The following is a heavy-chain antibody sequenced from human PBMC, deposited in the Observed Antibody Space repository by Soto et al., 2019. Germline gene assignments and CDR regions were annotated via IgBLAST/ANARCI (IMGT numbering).Heavy chain of an antibody. Sequence: EVQLLESGGGLVQPGGSLRLSCAASGFTFSSYAMSWVRQAPGKGLEWVSAISGSGGSTYYADSVKGRFTISRDNSKNTLYLQMNSLRAEDTAVYYCAKEGERQWLVATHWFDPWGQGTLVTVSS. CDR2: ISGSGGST. V-gene: IGHV3-23*01. D-gene: IGHD6-19*01. CDR1: GFTFSSYA. CDR3: AKEGERQWLVATHWFDP. J-gene: IGHJ5*02.